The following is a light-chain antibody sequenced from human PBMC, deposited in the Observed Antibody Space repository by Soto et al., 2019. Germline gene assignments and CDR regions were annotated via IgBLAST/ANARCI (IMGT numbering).Light chain of an antibody. Sequence: DIQMTQSPSTLSASVGDRVTITCRASQSVSSWLAWYQQKPGKAPKLLIYKASSLESGVPSRFSGSGSGTEFTLTISSLQPDDFATYYCQQYNSYPYTFGQGTKLEIK. CDR2: KAS. CDR3: QQYNSYPYT. J-gene: IGKJ2*01. V-gene: IGKV1-5*03. CDR1: QSVSSW.